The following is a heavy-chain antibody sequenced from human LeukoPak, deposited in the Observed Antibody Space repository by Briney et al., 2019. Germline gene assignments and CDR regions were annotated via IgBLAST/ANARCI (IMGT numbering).Heavy chain of an antibody. CDR1: GFTVSSNS. Sequence: GGSLRLSCTVSGFTVSSNSMSWVRQAPGKGLEWVSFIYSDNTHYSDPVKGRFTISRDNSKNTLYLQMNSLRAEDTAVYYCARGASVVAGNDNAFDIWGQGTMVTVSS. CDR2: IYSDNT. J-gene: IGHJ3*02. V-gene: IGHV3-53*01. D-gene: IGHD6-19*01. CDR3: ARGASVVAGNDNAFDI.